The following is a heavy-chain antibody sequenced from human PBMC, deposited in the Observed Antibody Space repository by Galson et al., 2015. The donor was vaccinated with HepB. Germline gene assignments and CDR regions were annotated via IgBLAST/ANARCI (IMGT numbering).Heavy chain of an antibody. Sequence: SLRLSCAASGFTFSSYAMHWVRQAPGKGLEYVSAISSNGGSTYYANSVKGRFTISRDNSKNTLYLQMGSLRAEDMAVYYCARAARFGSDAFDIWGQGTMVTVSS. V-gene: IGHV3-64*01. CDR3: ARAARFGSDAFDI. D-gene: IGHD3-3*01. CDR2: ISSNGGST. J-gene: IGHJ3*02. CDR1: GFTFSSYA.